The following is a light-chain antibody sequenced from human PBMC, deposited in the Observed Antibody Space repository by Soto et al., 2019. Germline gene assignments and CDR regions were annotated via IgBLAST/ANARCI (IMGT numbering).Light chain of an antibody. V-gene: IGKV1-5*01. CDR1: QSIRHY. Sequence: DLQMTQSPPTLSASVGDRVTITCRASQSIRHYLAWYQQMPGKAPKLLIYGASTLQSGVPSRFSGSGSGTEFTLTISSLQPDDFGTYFCQHHNSYSQTFGQGTKVEIE. CDR2: GAS. CDR3: QHHNSYSQT. J-gene: IGKJ1*01.